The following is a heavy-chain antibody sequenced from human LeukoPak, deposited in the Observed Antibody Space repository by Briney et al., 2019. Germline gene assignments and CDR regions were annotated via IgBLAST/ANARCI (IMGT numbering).Heavy chain of an antibody. CDR1: GGSISRYY. CDR3: ARVKRVYCGGDCYHNAFDI. D-gene: IGHD2-21*01. CDR2: IYYSGST. J-gene: IGHJ3*02. Sequence: SETLSLTCTVSGGSISRYYWSWVRQPPGKGLEWIGYIYYSGSTNYNPSLKSRVTISVDTSKNQFSLKLSSVTAADTAVYYCARVKRVYCGGDCYHNAFDIWGQGTMVTVSS. V-gene: IGHV4-59*01.